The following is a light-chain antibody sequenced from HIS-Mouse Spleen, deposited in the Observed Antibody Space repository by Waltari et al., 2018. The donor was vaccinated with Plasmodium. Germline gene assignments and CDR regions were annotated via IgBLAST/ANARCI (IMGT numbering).Light chain of an antibody. CDR2: RNN. V-gene: IGLV1-47*01. J-gene: IGLJ3*02. CDR1: SPNTGSNY. Sequence: QSVLTQPPSASGTPGQRLTISCSGSSPNTGSNYVYWYQQLPGTAPKLLIYRNNQRPSGVPDRFSGSKSGTSASLAISGLRSEDEADYYCAAWDDSLSGWVFGGGTKLTVL. CDR3: AAWDDSLSGWV.